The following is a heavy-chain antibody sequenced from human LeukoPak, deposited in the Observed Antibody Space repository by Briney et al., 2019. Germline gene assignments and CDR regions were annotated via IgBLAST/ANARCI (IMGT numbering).Heavy chain of an antibody. J-gene: IGHJ4*02. V-gene: IGHV5-51*01. CDR1: GYPSNTYW. CDR3: AREGRSSSPMDY. CDR2: IYPGHSET. Sequence: GESLQTSSMCSGYPSNTYWIGWVRQLPGKGVEWMEIIYPGHSETRYNTAFQGQVTISADNSLSAAYLQWGSLKAADTAMYYCAREGRSSSPMDYWGQGTLVTVSS. D-gene: IGHD6-6*01.